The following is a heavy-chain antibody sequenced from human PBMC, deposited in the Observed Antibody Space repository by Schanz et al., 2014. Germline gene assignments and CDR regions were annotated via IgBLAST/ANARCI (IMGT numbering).Heavy chain of an antibody. V-gene: IGHV3-74*01. CDR3: AKCIGWYGRCAFDI. Sequence: EVQLVESGGGLVQPGGSLRLSCAASGFTFNSYWMHWVRQAPGKGLVWVSRISEDESSTNYADSVKGRFTISRDNAKNTLYLQMNSLIAEDTAVYYCAKCIGWYGRCAFDIWGQGTMVTVSS. CDR1: GFTFNSYW. CDR2: ISEDESST. J-gene: IGHJ3*02. D-gene: IGHD6-19*01.